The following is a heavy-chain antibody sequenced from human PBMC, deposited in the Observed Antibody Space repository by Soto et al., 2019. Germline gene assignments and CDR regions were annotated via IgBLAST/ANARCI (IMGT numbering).Heavy chain of an antibody. V-gene: IGHV4-59*01. CDR1: GVSISSYY. Sequence: SETLSLTCTVSGVSISSYYWSWIRQPPGKGLEWIGYIYYSGSTNYNPSLKSRVTISVDTSKNQFSLKLSSVTAADTAVYYCARVYPHTIFGVVTPQGTFDYWGQGTLVTVSS. J-gene: IGHJ4*02. D-gene: IGHD3-3*01. CDR3: ARVYPHTIFGVVTPQGTFDY. CDR2: IYYSGST.